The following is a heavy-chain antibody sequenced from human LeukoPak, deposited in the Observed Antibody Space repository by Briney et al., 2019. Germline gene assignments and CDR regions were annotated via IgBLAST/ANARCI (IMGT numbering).Heavy chain of an antibody. Sequence: ASVKVSCKASGGTFSSYAISWVRQAPGHGLEWIGRIIPIFGTANYAQKFQGRVTITSDESTSTAYMELSSLRSEDTAVYYCARDRSIAVAGTLDYWGQGTLVTVSS. CDR2: IIPIFGTA. CDR1: GGTFSSYA. D-gene: IGHD6-19*01. J-gene: IGHJ4*02. CDR3: ARDRSIAVAGTLDY. V-gene: IGHV1-69*13.